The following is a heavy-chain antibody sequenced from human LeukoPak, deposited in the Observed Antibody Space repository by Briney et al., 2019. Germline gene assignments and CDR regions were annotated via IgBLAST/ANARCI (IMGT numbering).Heavy chain of an antibody. CDR3: GRAYDFSRH. J-gene: IGHJ4*02. CDR2: ISSSGSSI. CDR1: GFTFSDHY. D-gene: IGHD3-3*01. Sequence: GGSLRLSCAASGFTFSDHYMSWIRQAPGKGLDWVSYISSSGSSIYYADSVKGRFSISRDNAKNSLYLQMDSLRAEDTALYYCGRAYDFSRHWGQGTLVTVSS. V-gene: IGHV3-11*04.